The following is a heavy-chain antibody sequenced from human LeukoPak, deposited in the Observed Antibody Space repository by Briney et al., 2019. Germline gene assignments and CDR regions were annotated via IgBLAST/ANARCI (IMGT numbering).Heavy chain of an antibody. CDR3: ARDNMVRGTHQNWFDP. CDR1: SGSISTSNYY. J-gene: IGHJ5*02. CDR2: IFYSGST. Sequence: TSETLSLTCTVSSGSISTSNYYWGWVRQPPGKALEWIGNIFYSGSTYHNPSLKSRVTISVDTSKNQFSLKLSSVTAADTAVYYCARDNMVRGTHQNWFDPWGQGTLVTVSS. D-gene: IGHD3-10*01. V-gene: IGHV4-39*07.